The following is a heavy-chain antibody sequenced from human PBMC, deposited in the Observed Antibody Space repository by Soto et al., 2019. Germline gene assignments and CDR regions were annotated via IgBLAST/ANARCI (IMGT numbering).Heavy chain of an antibody. CDR3: ARDFSDYYDFWSGYYGSSWFDP. J-gene: IGHJ5*02. Sequence: SQTLSLTCAISGDSVSSNSAAWNWIRQSPSRGLEWLGRTYYRSKWYNDYAVSVKSRITINPDTSKNQFSLQLNSVTPEDTAVYYCARDFSDYYDFWSGYYGSSWFDPWGQGTLVTVSS. CDR1: GDSVSSNSAA. D-gene: IGHD3-3*01. CDR2: TYYRSKWYN. V-gene: IGHV6-1*01.